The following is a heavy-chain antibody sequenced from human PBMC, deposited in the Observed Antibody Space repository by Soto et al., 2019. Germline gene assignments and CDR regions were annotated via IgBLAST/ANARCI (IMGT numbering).Heavy chain of an antibody. CDR1: GGSFSGYY. CDR2: INHSGST. J-gene: IGHJ6*02. D-gene: IGHD3-3*01. CDR3: ARGTSEYYYGMDV. V-gene: IGHV4-34*01. Sequence: PSETLSLTCAVYGGSFSGYYWSWIRQPPGKGLEWIGEINHSGSTNYNPSLKSRVTISVDTSKNQFSLKLSSVTAADTAVYYCARGTSEYYYGMDVWGQGTTVTVSS.